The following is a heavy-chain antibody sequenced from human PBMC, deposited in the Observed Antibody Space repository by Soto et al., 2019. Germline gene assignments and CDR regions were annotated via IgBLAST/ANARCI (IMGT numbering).Heavy chain of an antibody. CDR1: GGSINSGDYY. CDR3: ARYYDILTGYNIGFDY. V-gene: IGHV4-30-4*01. J-gene: IGHJ4*02. Sequence: TLSLTCTVSGGSINSGDYYWSWILQPPGKGLEWIGYIYYSGSTYYNPSLKSRVTISVDTSKNQFSLKLSSVTAADTAVYYCARYYDILTGYNIGFDYWGQGTLVTVSS. D-gene: IGHD3-9*01. CDR2: IYYSGST.